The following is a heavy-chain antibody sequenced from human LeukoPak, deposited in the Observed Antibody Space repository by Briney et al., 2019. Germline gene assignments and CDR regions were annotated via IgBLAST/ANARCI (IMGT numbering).Heavy chain of an antibody. Sequence: ASVKVSCKASGYTFTSYGISWVRQTPGQGLEWMGIINPSGGSTSYAQKFQGRVTMTRDTSTSTVYMELSSLRSEDTAVYYCARGSGGFGEFHPNYWGQGTLVTVSS. J-gene: IGHJ4*02. V-gene: IGHV1-46*01. CDR1: GYTFTSYG. CDR3: ARGSGGFGEFHPNY. CDR2: INPSGGST. D-gene: IGHD3-10*01.